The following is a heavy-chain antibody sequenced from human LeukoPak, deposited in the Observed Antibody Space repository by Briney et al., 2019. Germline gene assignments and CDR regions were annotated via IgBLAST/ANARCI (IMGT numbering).Heavy chain of an antibody. CDR1: GYTFTGYY. CDR3: ALRRERLGYFDI. CDR2: INPNSGGT. D-gene: IGHD6-25*01. J-gene: IGHJ3*02. V-gene: IGHV1-2*02. Sequence: GASVRVSCTASGYTFTGYYMHWVRQAPGQGLEWMSWINPNSGGTNYAQKFQGRVTMTRDTFISTPYMELSRLRSDDTAVYYCALRRERLGYFDIWGQGTMVTVSS.